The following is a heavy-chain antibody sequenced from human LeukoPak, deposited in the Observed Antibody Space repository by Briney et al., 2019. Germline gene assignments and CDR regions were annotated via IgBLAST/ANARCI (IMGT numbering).Heavy chain of an antibody. CDR2: IDSSGITI. V-gene: IGHV3-48*03. Sequence: GGSLRLSCAGSGFPFSTYEMNWLRQAPGKGLEWVSHIDSSGITIYYGDSVKGRFTISRDNAKNSIYLQMDSLRVEDTAIYYCARDSVGDLLDYWGQGTPVTVSS. CDR3: ARDSVGDLLDY. CDR1: GFPFSTYE. D-gene: IGHD4-17*01. J-gene: IGHJ4*02.